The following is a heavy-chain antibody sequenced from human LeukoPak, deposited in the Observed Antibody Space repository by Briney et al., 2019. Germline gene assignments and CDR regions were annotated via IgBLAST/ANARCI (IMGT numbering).Heavy chain of an antibody. V-gene: IGHV3-30*18. CDR2: ISHGGDNE. J-gene: IGHJ4*02. CDR3: AKVGGSGNYLHYFDY. D-gene: IGHD3-10*01. Sequence: GGSLRLSCAASGFTFSIYGMHWVRQAPGKGLEWVSVISHGGDNEYYADSVKGRFTISRDNSKNTLYLQMNSLRAEDTALYYCAKVGGSGNYLHYFDYWGQGTLVTVSS. CDR1: GFTFSIYG.